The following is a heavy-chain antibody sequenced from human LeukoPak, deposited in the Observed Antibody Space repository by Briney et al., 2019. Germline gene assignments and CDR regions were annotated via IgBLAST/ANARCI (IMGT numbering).Heavy chain of an antibody. D-gene: IGHD3-10*01. CDR1: GGSFSGYY. J-gene: IGHJ6*03. Sequence: SETLSLTCAVYGGSFSGYYWSWIRQPPGKGLEWIGEINHSGSTNYNPSLKSRVTISVDTSKNQFSLKLSSVTAADTAVYYCARLVFFRSYGSGSYYPGAFYYYMDVWGKGTTVTISS. V-gene: IGHV4-34*01. CDR2: INHSGST. CDR3: ARLVFFRSYGSGSYYPGAFYYYMDV.